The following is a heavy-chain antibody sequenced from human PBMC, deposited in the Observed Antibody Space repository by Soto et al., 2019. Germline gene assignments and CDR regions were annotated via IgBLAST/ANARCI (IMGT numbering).Heavy chain of an antibody. CDR2: ISYDGSNK. V-gene: IGHV3-30-3*01. D-gene: IGHD3-9*01. J-gene: IGHJ4*02. Sequence: ESGGGVVQPGRSLRLSCAASGFTFSSYAMHWVRQAPGKGLEWVAVISYDGSNKYYADSVKGRFTISRDNSKNTLYLQMNSLRAEDTAVYYCARPFFLDWKRASGAEFDYWGQGTLVTVSS. CDR3: ARPFFLDWKRASGAEFDY. CDR1: GFTFSSYA.